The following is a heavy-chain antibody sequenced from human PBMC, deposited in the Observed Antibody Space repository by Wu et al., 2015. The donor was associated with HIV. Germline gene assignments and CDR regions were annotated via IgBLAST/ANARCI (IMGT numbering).Heavy chain of an antibody. Sequence: QVQLVQSGAEVKKPGASVKVSCKVSGYTLTELSMHWVRQAPGKGLEWMGGFDPEDGETIYAQKFQGRVTMTEDTSTDTAYMELSSLRSEDTAVYYCATSGSTPILAAAGRRSYNYYYYYMDVWAKGPRSPSP. V-gene: IGHV1-24*01. CDR2: FDPEDGET. CDR3: ATSGSTPILAAAGRRSYNYYYYYMDV. D-gene: IGHD6-13*01. J-gene: IGHJ6*03. CDR1: GYTLTELS.